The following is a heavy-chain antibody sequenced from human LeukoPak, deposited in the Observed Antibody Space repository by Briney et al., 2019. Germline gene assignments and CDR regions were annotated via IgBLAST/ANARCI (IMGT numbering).Heavy chain of an antibody. J-gene: IGHJ1*01. CDR2: IKSDGST. CDR1: GCTFSSYW. CDR3: ARAPSDIGGYYPEYFRH. V-gene: IGHV3-74*01. D-gene: IGHD3-22*01. Sequence: PAGSLRLSCAASGCTFSSYWRHWVRQAPGKGLVWVSRIKSDGSTSYPDSVKGRFTISRDNAKNTVSLQMNSLRAADTGVYYCARAPSDIGGYYPEYFRHWGQGTLVTVSP.